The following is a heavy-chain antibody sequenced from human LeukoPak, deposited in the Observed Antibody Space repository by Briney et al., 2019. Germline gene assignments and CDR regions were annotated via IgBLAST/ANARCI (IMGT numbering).Heavy chain of an antibody. V-gene: IGHV4-59*01. CDR2: IYYSGST. J-gene: IGHJ3*02. CDR3: ARVVAVAGTPDAFDI. D-gene: IGHD6-19*01. CDR1: GGSISSYY. Sequence: TSETLSLTCTVSGGSISSYYCSWIRQPPGKGLEWIGYIYYSGSTNYNPSLKSRVTISVDTSKNQFSLKLSSVTAADTAVYYCARVVAVAGTPDAFDIWGQGTMVTVSS.